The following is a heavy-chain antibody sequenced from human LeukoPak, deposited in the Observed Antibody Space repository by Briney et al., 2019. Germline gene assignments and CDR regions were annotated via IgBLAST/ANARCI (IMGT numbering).Heavy chain of an antibody. D-gene: IGHD2-15*01. J-gene: IGHJ3*02. CDR2: IYHSGST. Sequence: SETLSLTCTVSGGSISSYYWSWIRQPPGKGLEWIGEIYHSGSTNYNPSLKSRVTISVDKSKNQFSLKLSSVTAADTAVYYCARRGSLLPDAFDIWGQGTMVTVSS. CDR3: ARRGSLLPDAFDI. V-gene: IGHV4-59*12. CDR1: GGSISSYY.